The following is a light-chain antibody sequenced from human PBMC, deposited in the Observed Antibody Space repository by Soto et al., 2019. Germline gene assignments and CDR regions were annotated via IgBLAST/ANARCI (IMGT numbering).Light chain of an antibody. CDR3: QQYNNWWT. Sequence: EIVMTQSPATLSVSPGERATLSCRASQSVSSNLAWYQQKPGQAPRLLIYGESTRATGIPARFSGSGSGTECTLTISSLQSQDFAVYYCQQYNNWWTFGQGTKVEIK. V-gene: IGKV3-15*01. CDR1: QSVSSN. J-gene: IGKJ1*01. CDR2: GES.